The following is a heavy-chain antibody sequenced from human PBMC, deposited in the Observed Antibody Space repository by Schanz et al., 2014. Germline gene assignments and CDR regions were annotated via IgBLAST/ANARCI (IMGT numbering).Heavy chain of an antibody. D-gene: IGHD3-10*01. CDR1: GFTVSSNH. V-gene: IGHV3-53*01. CDR3: ARDMPAPLGWPAMVRGLDV. CDR2: LYSGGRA. Sequence: EVQLVESGGGLIQPGGSLRLSCAASGFTVSSNHMSWVRQAPGKGLEWVSVLYSGGRAFYANSVKGRFTISRDNSKNTLYLQMNSLRAEDTAVYYCARDMPAPLGWPAMVRGLDVWGQGTTVTFSS. J-gene: IGHJ6*02.